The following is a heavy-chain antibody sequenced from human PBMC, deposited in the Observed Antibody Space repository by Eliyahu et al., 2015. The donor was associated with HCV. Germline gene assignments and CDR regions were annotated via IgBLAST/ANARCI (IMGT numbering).Heavy chain of an antibody. CDR1: GLSLTTSGVG. D-gene: IGHD2-2*01. CDR2: IYWDDDS. Sequence: QITLRESGPTLVKPTQTLTLTCSFSGLSLTTSGVGVAWIRQPPGKALEWLALIYWDDDSRYNPSLRGRLTISKDLSKKQVVLTMADVDPMDTATYFCARIPVVSVSGVVVPAATFDSWGQGTLVTVSS. V-gene: IGHV2-5*02. CDR3: ARIPVVSVSGVVVPAATFDS. J-gene: IGHJ5*01.